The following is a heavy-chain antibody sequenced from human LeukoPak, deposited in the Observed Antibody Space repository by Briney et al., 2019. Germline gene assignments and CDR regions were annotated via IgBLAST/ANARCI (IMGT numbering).Heavy chain of an antibody. CDR2: ISGNSYTI. CDR1: GFTFSSYA. J-gene: IGHJ4*02. D-gene: IGHD3/OR15-3a*01. V-gene: IGHV3-48*01. Sequence: GGSLRLSCAASGFTFSSYAMSWVRQAPGKGLEWVSYISGNSYTIYNADSVKGRFIISRDNAKNSLFLQMNSLRAEDTAVYYCALRWTGALDYWGQGTLVTVSS. CDR3: ALRWTGALDY.